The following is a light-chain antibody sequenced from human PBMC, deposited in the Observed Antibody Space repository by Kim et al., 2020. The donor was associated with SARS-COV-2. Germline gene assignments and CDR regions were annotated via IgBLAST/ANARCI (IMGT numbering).Light chain of an antibody. CDR1: KLGDKY. J-gene: IGLJ1*01. Sequence: SYELTQPPSVSVSPGHTASITCSGDKLGDKYACWYQQKPCQSPVLVIYQDSKRPSGIPERFSGSNSGNTATLTISGTQAMDEADYYCQAWDSSTGVFGTGTKVTVL. V-gene: IGLV3-1*01. CDR2: QDS. CDR3: QAWDSSTGV.